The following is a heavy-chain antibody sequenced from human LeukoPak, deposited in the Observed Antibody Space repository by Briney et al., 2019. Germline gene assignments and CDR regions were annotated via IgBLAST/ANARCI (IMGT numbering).Heavy chain of an antibody. V-gene: IGHV1-18*01. CDR1: GYTFSTYA. D-gene: IGHD3-10*02. Sequence: ASVKVSSKASGYTFSTYAISWVRQAPGQGLEWMGCISAYNVNTNYAQKLQGRVTMTTDTSTGTAFMELRSLRSDDTAVYYCVTDLRQNPMFFDTWGQGTLVTISS. CDR3: VTDLRQNPMFFDT. CDR2: ISAYNVNT. J-gene: IGHJ4*02.